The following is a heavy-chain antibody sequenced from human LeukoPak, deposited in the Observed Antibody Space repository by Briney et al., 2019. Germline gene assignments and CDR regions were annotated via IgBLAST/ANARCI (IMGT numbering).Heavy chain of an antibody. CDR3: ARVGGVVVAAKVAFDI. CDR2: IYYSGST. CDR1: GGSISSGGYY. V-gene: IGHV4-31*03. J-gene: IGHJ3*02. Sequence: SAALSLTCTVSGGSISSGGYYWSWIRQHPGKGLEWIGYIYYSGSTYYNPSLKSRVTISVDTSKNQFSLKLSSVTAADTAVYYCARVGGVVVAAKVAFDIWGQGTMVTVSS. D-gene: IGHD2-15*01.